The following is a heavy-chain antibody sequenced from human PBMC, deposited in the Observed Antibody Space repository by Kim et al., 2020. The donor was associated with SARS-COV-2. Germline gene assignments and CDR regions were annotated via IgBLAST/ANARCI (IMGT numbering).Heavy chain of an antibody. CDR2: IGLRAGNT. CDR3: AAYDSGAYAPPYDF. D-gene: IGHD3-10*01. Sequence: GGSLRLSCVASGFTFINYAIGWVRQAPGKGLEWVSAIGLRAGNTFYADPVKGRFTISRDISKKTVTLEMTSLRTEDMAVYYCAAYDSGAYAPPYDFWGQGTLVTVSS. J-gene: IGHJ4*02. V-gene: IGHV3-23*01. CDR1: GFTFINYA.